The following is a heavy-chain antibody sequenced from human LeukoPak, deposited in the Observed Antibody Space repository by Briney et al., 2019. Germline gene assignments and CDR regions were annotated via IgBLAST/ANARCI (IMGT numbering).Heavy chain of an antibody. CDR2: IGPSGNNI. CDR3: ARDPRLTDY. J-gene: IGHJ4*02. CDR1: GFTFSSYA. D-gene: IGHD2-21*02. V-gene: IGHV3-48*04. Sequence: GGSLRLSCAASGFTFSSYAMSWVRQAPGKGLEWLSYIGPSGNNIYYADSVKGRFTISRDNAKNSLFLQMNSLRVEDTAVYYCARDPRLTDYWGQGTLVTVSS.